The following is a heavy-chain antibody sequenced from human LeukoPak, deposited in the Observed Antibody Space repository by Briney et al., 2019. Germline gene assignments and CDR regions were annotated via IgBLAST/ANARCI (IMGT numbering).Heavy chain of an antibody. CDR1: GFTFSSYD. CDR3: ARGIAAAGTYFQH. V-gene: IGHV3-30-3*01. CDR2: ISYDGSNK. J-gene: IGHJ1*01. Sequence: GGSLRLSCAASGFTFSSYDMHWVRQAPGKGLEWVAVISYDGSNKYYADSVKGRFTISRDNSKNTLYLQMNSLRAEDTAVYYCARGIAAAGTYFQHWGQGTLVTVSS. D-gene: IGHD6-13*01.